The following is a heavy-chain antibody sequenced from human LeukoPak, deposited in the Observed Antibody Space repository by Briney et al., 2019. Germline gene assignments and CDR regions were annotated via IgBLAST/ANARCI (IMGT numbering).Heavy chain of an antibody. CDR3: AKFSSGWYIDY. D-gene: IGHD6-19*01. V-gene: IGHV3-30*02. Sequence: GGSLRLSCTASRFTFSSYGMHWVRQAPGKGLEWVAFIRYDGSNQYYADSVKGRFPISRDNSKNTLYLQMNSLRVEDTAVYYCAKFSSGWYIDYWGQGTLVTVSS. J-gene: IGHJ4*02. CDR2: IRYDGSNQ. CDR1: RFTFSSYG.